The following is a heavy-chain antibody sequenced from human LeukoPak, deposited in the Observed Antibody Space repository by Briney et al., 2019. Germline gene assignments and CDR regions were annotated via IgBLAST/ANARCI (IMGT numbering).Heavy chain of an antibody. Sequence: SGGSLRLSCAAPGFTFSSYWMSWVGQAPGKGLEWVANIKEDGNEKYYVDSVKGRFTISRDNAKKSLYLQMNSLRAEDTAAYYCARDRGRNWFDSWGQGTLVTVSS. CDR1: GFTFSSYW. CDR3: ARDRGRNWFDS. J-gene: IGHJ5*01. V-gene: IGHV3-7*04. D-gene: IGHD6-25*01. CDR2: IKEDGNEK.